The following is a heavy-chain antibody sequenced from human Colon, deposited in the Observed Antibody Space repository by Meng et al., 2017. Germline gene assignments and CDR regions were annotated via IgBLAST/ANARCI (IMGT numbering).Heavy chain of an antibody. Sequence: EVQLVESGGGLVKPGGSLRLSCAASGFTFSNAWMSWVRQAPGKGLEWVANIKQDASEKNFVDSVKGRFSIFRDNVKNSVYLQMDSLRVEDTAVYYCARDSQGPRTWGQGTLVTVSS. CDR1: GFTFSNAW. V-gene: IGHV3-7*01. CDR3: ARDSQGPRT. J-gene: IGHJ5*02. CDR2: IKQDASEK.